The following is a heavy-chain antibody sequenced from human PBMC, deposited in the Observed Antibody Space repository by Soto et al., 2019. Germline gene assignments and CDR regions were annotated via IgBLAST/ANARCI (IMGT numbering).Heavy chain of an antibody. V-gene: IGHV1-2*02. CDR3: ARERFQVISDGMDV. Sequence: ASVKVPCKASGYTFTGYYVHWVRGAPGQGLEWMGWINPETGGTSYAQKFQGRVTLSRDTSINTAYLELSSLRFDDAAVYFCARERFQVISDGMDVWGQGTTVTVSS. CDR2: INPETGGT. D-gene: IGHD2-21*01. CDR1: GYTFTGYY. J-gene: IGHJ6*02.